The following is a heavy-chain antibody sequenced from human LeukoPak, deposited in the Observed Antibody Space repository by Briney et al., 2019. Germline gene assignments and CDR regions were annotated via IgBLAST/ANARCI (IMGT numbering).Heavy chain of an antibody. CDR1: GGTFSSYA. J-gene: IGHJ4*01. V-gene: IGHV1-69*04. D-gene: IGHD1-26*01. CDR2: IIPILGIA. Sequence: SVKVSCKASGGTFSSYAISWVRQAPGQGLEWMGRIIPILGIANYAQKFQGRVTITADKSTSTAYMGLSSLRSEDTAVYYCARAKIVGATGFDYWGQGTLVTVSS. CDR3: ARAKIVGATGFDY.